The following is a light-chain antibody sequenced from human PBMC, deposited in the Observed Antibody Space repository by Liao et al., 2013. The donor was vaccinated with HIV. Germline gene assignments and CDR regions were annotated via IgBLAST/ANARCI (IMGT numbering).Light chain of an antibody. CDR3: QAWASSTVV. J-gene: IGLJ2*01. CDR1: TLGEKS. CDR2: QNT. V-gene: IGLV3-1*01. Sequence: SYDLTQPPSVSVSPGQTASIACSGHTLGEKSVSWYQQKPGQSPLLVIYQNTKRPSGIPERFSGSNSGNTATLTISGTQAMDEADYYCQAWASSTVVFGGGTKLTVL.